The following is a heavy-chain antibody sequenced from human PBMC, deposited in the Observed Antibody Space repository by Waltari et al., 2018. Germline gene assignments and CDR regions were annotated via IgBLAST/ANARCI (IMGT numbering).Heavy chain of an antibody. J-gene: IGHJ6*02. CDR3: TTDIMLRVFSNV. D-gene: IGHD3-10*01. V-gene: IGHV1-24*01. Sequence: QVQLVQSGAEVRKPGASVQVSCKVSGYSLSELSMPWVRQAPGKGLEWVGGLDPEDEETVYAQKFQGRVTMTEDTSTDTAYMELSSLRSDDTAVYYCTTDIMLRVFSNVWGQGTTVTVSS. CDR1: GYSLSELS. CDR2: LDPEDEET.